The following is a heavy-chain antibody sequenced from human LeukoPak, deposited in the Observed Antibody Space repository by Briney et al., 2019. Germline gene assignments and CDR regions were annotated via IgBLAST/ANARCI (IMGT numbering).Heavy chain of an antibody. J-gene: IGHJ4*02. Sequence: GGSLRLSCAASGFTFSNYGMHWVGQAPGKGLEWVAVISYDGTNKYYADSVKGRFTISRDHSKNTLYFQMSSLRAEDTAVYYCARRQGLYFDYWGQGTLVTVSS. CDR2: ISYDGTNK. CDR1: GFTFSNYG. CDR3: ARRQGLYFDY. V-gene: IGHV3-30*03.